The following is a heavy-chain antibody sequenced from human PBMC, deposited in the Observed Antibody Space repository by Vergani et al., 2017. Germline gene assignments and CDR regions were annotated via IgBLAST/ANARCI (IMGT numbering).Heavy chain of an antibody. CDR1: GDSVISTDYH. D-gene: IGHD2-15*01. CDR3: ASKRGACRAAYCHSYDV. Sequence: QVQLQESGPGLVKPSETLSLTCTVSGDSVISTDYHWGWIRQPPGKGLEWIGSMDYSGSTSYNPSLESRISISFETPKNQFSLMLTSVTAADTAVYYCASKRGACRAAYCHSYDVWVPGTLVGVSS. CDR2: MDYSGST. V-gene: IGHV4-39*01. J-gene: IGHJ4*02.